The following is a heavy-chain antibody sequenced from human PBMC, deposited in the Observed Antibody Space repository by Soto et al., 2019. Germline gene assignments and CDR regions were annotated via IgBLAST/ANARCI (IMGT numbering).Heavy chain of an antibody. CDR3: ARHIKYSSSWYVGYFDY. D-gene: IGHD6-13*01. Sequence: GESLKISCKGSGYSFTSYWIGWVRQMPGKGLEWMGIIYPGDSDTRYSPSFQGQVTTSADKSISTAYLQWSSLEASDTAMYYCARHIKYSSSWYVGYFDYWGQGTLVTVSS. CDR2: IYPGDSDT. V-gene: IGHV5-51*01. CDR1: GYSFTSYW. J-gene: IGHJ4*02.